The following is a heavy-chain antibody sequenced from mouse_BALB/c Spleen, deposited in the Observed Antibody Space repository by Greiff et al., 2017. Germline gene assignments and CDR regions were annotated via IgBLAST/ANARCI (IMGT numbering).Heavy chain of an antibody. CDR1: GFTFSSYA. CDR3: ARGGLRLHFDY. D-gene: IGHD1-2*01. CDR2: ISSGGST. Sequence: EVMLVESGGGLVKPGGSLKLSCAASGFTFSSYAMSWVRQTPEKRLEWVASISSGGSTYYPDSVKGRFTISRDNARNILYLQMSSLRSEDTAMYYCARGGLRLHFDYWGQGTTLTVSS. V-gene: IGHV5-6-5*01. J-gene: IGHJ2*01.